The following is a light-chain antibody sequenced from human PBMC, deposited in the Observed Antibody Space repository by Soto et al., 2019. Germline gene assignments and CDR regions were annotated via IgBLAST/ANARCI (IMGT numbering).Light chain of an antibody. CDR3: QQYHNWPPIT. CDR2: GAS. CDR1: QSVSSN. Sequence: IVMTQSPATLSVSPGERVTLSCMASQSVSSNLAWYQQKPGQAPRLLIYGASTRATGIPARFSGSGSGTEFTLTISSLQSEDFAVYYCQQYHNWPPITFGQGTRLEIK. J-gene: IGKJ5*01. V-gene: IGKV3-15*01.